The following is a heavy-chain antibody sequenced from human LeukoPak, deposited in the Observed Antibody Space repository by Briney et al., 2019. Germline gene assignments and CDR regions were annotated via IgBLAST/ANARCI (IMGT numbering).Heavy chain of an antibody. CDR1: GYIFTSYD. V-gene: IGHV1-8*01. CDR3: ARARIRVRAVGGVITSFRDYMDV. CDR2: MSPNSGNT. D-gene: IGHD6-19*01. J-gene: IGHJ6*03. Sequence: GASVKVSCKASGYIFTSYDINWVRQAAGQGLEWMGWMSPNSGNTGLAQRFQGRLSITRDTSTGTAYMELSGLRSDDTAVYYCARARIRVRAVGGVITSFRDYMDVWGNGTTVIVSS.